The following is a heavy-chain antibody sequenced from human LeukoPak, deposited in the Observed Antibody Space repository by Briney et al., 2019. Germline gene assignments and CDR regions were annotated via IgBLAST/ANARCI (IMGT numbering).Heavy chain of an antibody. CDR1: GGPISSYY. CDR3: ARASSTFYYGMDV. J-gene: IGHJ6*02. V-gene: IGHV4-59*01. Sequence: SETLSLTCTVSGGPISSYYWSWIRQPPGKGLEWIGYIYYSGSTNYNPSLKSRVTISVDTSKNQFSLKLSSVTAADTAVYYCARASSTFYYGMDVWGQGTTVTASS. D-gene: IGHD3-16*01. CDR2: IYYSGST.